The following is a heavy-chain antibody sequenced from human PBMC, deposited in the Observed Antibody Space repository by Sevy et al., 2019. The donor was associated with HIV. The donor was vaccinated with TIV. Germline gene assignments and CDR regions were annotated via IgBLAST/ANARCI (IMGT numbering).Heavy chain of an antibody. CDR1: GFTFSSYA. D-gene: IGHD3-22*01. Sequence: GGSLRLSCAASGFTFSSYAMSWVRQAPGKGLEWVSAISGSGGSTYYADSVKGRFTISRDNSKNTLYLQMNSLRAEDTAVYYCATRPTMTVVVIPAWGQGTLVTVSS. V-gene: IGHV3-23*01. CDR3: ATRPTMTVVVIPA. J-gene: IGHJ5*02. CDR2: ISGSGGST.